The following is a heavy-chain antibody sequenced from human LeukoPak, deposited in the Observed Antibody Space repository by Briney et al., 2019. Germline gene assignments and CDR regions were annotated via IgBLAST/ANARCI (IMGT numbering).Heavy chain of an antibody. CDR2: INSDGSST. CDR1: GFTFGDYA. CDR3: ARGLVATTPFDY. Sequence: GGSLRLSCTASGFTFGDYAMSWVRQAPGKGLVWVSRINSDGSSTSYADSVKGRFTISRDNAKNTLYLQMNSLRAEDTAVYYCARGLVATTPFDYWGQGTLVTVTS. V-gene: IGHV3-74*01. D-gene: IGHD5-12*01. J-gene: IGHJ4*02.